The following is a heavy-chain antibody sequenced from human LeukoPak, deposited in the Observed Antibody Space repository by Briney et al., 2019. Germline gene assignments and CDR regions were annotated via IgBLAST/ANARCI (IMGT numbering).Heavy chain of an antibody. D-gene: IGHD1-26*01. CDR2: FDPEDGET. Sequence: EASVKVSCKVSGYTLTELSMHWVRQAPGKGLEWLGGFDPEDGETIYAQKFQGRVTMTEDTSTDTAYMELSSLRSEDTAMYYCARDPAAFSGSHFDYWGQGTLVTVSS. J-gene: IGHJ4*02. V-gene: IGHV1-24*01. CDR3: ARDPAAFSGSHFDY. CDR1: GYTLTELS.